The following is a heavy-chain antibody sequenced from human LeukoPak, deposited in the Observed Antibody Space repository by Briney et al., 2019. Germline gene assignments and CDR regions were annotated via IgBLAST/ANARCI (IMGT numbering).Heavy chain of an antibody. V-gene: IGHV3-23*01. CDR2: ISGSGYST. J-gene: IGHJ4*02. CDR1: GLTFSSDA. Sequence: GGSLRLSCAASGLTFSSDAMSWVRQAPGKGLEWVSGISGSGYSTYYADSVKGRFTISRDNSKNTLYLQTNSLRAEDTAVYYCAKKAGYTGYDYPDYWGQGTLVTVSS. D-gene: IGHD5-12*01. CDR3: AKKAGYTGYDYPDY.